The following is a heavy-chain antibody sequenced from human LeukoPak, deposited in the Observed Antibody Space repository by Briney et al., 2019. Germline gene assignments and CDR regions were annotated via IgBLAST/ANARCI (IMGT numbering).Heavy chain of an antibody. J-gene: IGHJ6*04. CDR2: IYHSGST. D-gene: IGHD2-2*01. CDR3: ARDHLEAAADLDV. Sequence: PSETLSLTCTVSGYSISSGYYWGWIRQPPGKGLEWIGSIYHSGSTYYNPSLKSRVTISVDTSKNQFSLKLSSVTAADTAVYYCARDHLEAAADLDVWGKGTTVTVSS. V-gene: IGHV4-38-2*02. CDR1: GYSISSGYY.